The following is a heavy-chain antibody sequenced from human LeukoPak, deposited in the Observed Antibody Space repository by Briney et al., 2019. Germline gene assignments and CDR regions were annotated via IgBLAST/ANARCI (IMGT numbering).Heavy chain of an antibody. CDR2: IDNDGSST. V-gene: IGHV3-74*01. D-gene: IGHD3-9*01. CDR3: ARGGFDHAFDV. Sequence: GGSLRLSCAASGFTFSPYWMHWVRQVPGRGLVRVARIDNDGSSTIYADSVKGRPTISRDNAQNTLFLQMDSLRPEDTAVYYCARGGFDHAFDVWGQGTMVTVSS. J-gene: IGHJ3*01. CDR1: GFTFSPYW.